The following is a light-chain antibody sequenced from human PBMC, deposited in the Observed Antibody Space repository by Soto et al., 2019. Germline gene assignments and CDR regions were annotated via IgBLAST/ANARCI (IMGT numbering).Light chain of an antibody. J-gene: IGKJ3*01. Sequence: EIVLTQSPATLSLSPGERATLSCRASQSVTTSLGWYQQKPGQAPRLLIYDASTRATGTPDRFSGSGSGTDFTLTLSSLEPEDSAVYYCHQRSRWPLTFGPGTKVDF. CDR3: HQRSRWPLT. CDR2: DAS. V-gene: IGKV3-11*01. CDR1: QSVTTS.